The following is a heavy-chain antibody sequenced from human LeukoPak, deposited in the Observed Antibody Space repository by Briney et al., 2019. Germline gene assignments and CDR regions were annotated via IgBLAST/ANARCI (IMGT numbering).Heavy chain of an antibody. D-gene: IGHD2-2*01. J-gene: IGHJ4*02. CDR3: AEGYCSSTSCYVIDY. CDR2: ISYDGSNK. V-gene: IGHV3-30*18. CDR1: GFTFSSYG. Sequence: PGGSLRLSCAASGFTFSSYGMHWVRQAPGKGLEWVAVISYDGSNKYYADSVKGRFTISRDNSKNTLYLQMNSLRAEDTAVYYCAEGYCSSTSCYVIDYWGQGTLVTVSS.